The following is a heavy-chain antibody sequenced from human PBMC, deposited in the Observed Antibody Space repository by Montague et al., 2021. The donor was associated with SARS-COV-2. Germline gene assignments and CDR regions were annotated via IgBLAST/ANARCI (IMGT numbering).Heavy chain of an antibody. CDR1: GVSISSGSYY. J-gene: IGHJ5*02. CDR3: ATTGLMGGSWFDP. D-gene: IGHD2-8*01. Sequence: TLSLTCTVSGVSISSGSYYWSWIRQPAGKGLEWIGRIYTSGSTNYXPSLKSRATLSVDTSKNQFSLKLRSVTAADTAVYFCATTGLMGGSWFDPWGQGTLVAVSS. V-gene: IGHV4-61*02. CDR2: IYTSGST.